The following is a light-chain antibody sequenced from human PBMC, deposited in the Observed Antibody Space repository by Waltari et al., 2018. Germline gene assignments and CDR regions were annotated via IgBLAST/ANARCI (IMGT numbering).Light chain of an antibody. CDR3: QQYNNWPRT. V-gene: IGKV3-15*01. J-gene: IGKJ1*01. CDR1: QSVSSK. Sequence: EIVMTQSPATLSVSPGERATFSCRASQSVSSKLAWYQQKPGQAPRLLIYGASTRAIGIPARFSGSGSGTEFTLTISSLQSEDFAVYYCQQYNNWPRTFGQGTKVQIK. CDR2: GAS.